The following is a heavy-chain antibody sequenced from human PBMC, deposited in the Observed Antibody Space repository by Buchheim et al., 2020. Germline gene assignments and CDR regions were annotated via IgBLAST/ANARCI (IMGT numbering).Heavy chain of an antibody. J-gene: IGHJ5*02. V-gene: IGHV3-23*01. CDR2: ISGSGGST. CDR1: GFTFSSYA. D-gene: IGHD3-10*01. CDR3: AKSYYYGSGSYSNWYDP. Sequence: EVQLLESGGGLVQPGGSLRLSCAASGFTFSSYAMSWVRQAPGKGLEWVSAISGSGGSTYYADSVKGRFTLSRDNFKNTLYLQMNSLRAEDTAVYYCAKSYYYGSGSYSNWYDPWGQGTL.